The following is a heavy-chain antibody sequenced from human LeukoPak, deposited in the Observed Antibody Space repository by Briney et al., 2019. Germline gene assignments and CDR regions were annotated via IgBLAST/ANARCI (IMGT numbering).Heavy chain of an antibody. D-gene: IGHD6-6*01. CDR2: ISSSTHI. CDR3: ARSEHSSSSFDY. Sequence: KSGGSLRLSCAASGFTLSSYSMNWVRQAPGKGLEWVSYISSSTHIYYADSVKGRFTISRDNARNSLYLQMNSLRAEDTAIYYCARSEHSSSSFDYWGQGTLVTVSS. CDR1: GFTLSSYS. V-gene: IGHV3-21*01. J-gene: IGHJ4*02.